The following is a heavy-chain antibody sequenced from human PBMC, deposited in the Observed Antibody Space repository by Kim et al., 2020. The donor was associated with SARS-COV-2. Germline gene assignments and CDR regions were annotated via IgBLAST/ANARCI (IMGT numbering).Heavy chain of an antibody. CDR1: GGSISSGGYY. CDR3: AREGRLRDRDVPRYMDV. J-gene: IGHJ6*03. Sequence: SETLSLTCTVSGGSISSGGYYWSWIRQHPGKGLEWIGYIYYSGSTYYNPSLKSRVTISVDTSKNQFSLKLSSVTAADTAVYYCAREGRLRDRDVPRYMDVWGKGTTVTVSS. CDR2: IYYSGST. D-gene: IGHD2-15*01. V-gene: IGHV4-31*03.